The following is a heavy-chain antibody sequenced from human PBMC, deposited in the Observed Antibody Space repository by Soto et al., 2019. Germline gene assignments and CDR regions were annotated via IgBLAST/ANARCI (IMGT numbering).Heavy chain of an antibody. CDR1: GVTFTSYT. V-gene: IGHV1-69*12. J-gene: IGHJ4*02. Sequence: QVHLVQSGAEVKKPGSSGKVSCKISGVTFTSYTIGWVRQAPGQGLEWRGGITPIFNSANYARKFQGRISISADDSTNTAHMELRSLSSEDSAMYYCARIIGTYCGGDGSPWDDYWGQGTLVTVSS. D-gene: IGHD2-21*02. CDR2: ITPIFNSA. CDR3: ARIIGTYCGGDGSPWDDY.